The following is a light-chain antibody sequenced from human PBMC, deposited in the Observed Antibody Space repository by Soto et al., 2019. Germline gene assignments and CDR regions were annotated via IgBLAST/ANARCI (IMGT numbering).Light chain of an antibody. CDR1: SSDVGGYNF. J-gene: IGLJ2*01. CDR2: DVS. Sequence: QSALTQPPSASGSPGQSVTISCTGSSSDVGGYNFVSWYQQHPGKAPKLMIYDVSERPSGVPDRFSGSKSGNTASLTVSGLQDDDEADYYCSSYAGTSIPVVFGGGTKLTVL. CDR3: SSYAGTSIPVV. V-gene: IGLV2-8*01.